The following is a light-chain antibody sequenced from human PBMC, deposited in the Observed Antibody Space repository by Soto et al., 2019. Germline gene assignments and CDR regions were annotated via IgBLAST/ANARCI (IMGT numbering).Light chain of an antibody. V-gene: IGKV1-5*03. CDR2: KAS. Sequence: DIQMTQSPSTLSASVGDRVTITCRASQSISTWLAWYQQEPGKAPKLLIHKASSLQSGVPSRFSGSGSGTDFTLTISSLHPDDFASYYCQHYDNLVLYTFGQGTKLEIK. CDR1: QSISTW. CDR3: QHYDNLVLYT. J-gene: IGKJ2*01.